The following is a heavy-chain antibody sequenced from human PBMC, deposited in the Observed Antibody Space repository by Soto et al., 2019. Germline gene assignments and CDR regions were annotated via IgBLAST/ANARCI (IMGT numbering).Heavy chain of an antibody. V-gene: IGHV1-69*01. D-gene: IGHD6-13*01. CDR1: GGTFSSYA. CDR2: IIPIFGTA. CDR3: ARDWGSYSSSWPTFDY. Sequence: QVQLVQSGAEVKKPGSSVKVSCKASGGTFSSYAISWVRQAPGQGLEWLGGIIPIFGTANYAQKFQGRVTITADESTSTAYMELSSLRSEDTAVYYCARDWGSYSSSWPTFDYWGQGTLVTVSS. J-gene: IGHJ4*02.